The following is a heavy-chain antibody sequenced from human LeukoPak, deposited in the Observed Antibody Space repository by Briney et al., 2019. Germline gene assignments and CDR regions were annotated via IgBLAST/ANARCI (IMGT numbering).Heavy chain of an antibody. J-gene: IGHJ4*02. Sequence: KFQGRVTITRDTSASTAYMELSSLRSEDTAVYYCARCHITMVRGVIIPFDYWGQGTLVTVSS. D-gene: IGHD3-10*01. V-gene: IGHV1-3*01. CDR3: ARCHITMVRGVIIPFDY.